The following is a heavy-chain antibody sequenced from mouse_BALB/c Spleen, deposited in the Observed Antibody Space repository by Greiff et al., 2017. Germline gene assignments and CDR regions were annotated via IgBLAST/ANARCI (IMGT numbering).Heavy chain of an antibody. Sequence: EVQRVESGGGLVKPGGSLKLSCAASGFTFSSYAMSWVRQSPEKRLEWVAEISSGGSYTYYPDTVTGRFTISRDNAKNTLYLEMSSLRSEDTAMYYCARDGNYAYWGQGTLVTVSA. CDR3: ARDGNYAY. D-gene: IGHD2-1*01. V-gene: IGHV5-9-4*01. J-gene: IGHJ3*01. CDR2: ISSGGSYT. CDR1: GFTFSSYA.